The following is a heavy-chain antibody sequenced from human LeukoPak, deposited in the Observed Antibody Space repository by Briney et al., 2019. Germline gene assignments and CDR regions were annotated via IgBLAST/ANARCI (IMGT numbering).Heavy chain of an antibody. D-gene: IGHD1-7*01. CDR1: GVTFSTYA. V-gene: IGHV3-23*01. Sequence: GGSLRLSCAASGVTFSTYAMSWVRQAPGKGLEWVSAIAGTGGNTYYADSVKGRFTISRDNSKNTLYLQLNSLSAGDTAVYYCARDPATITGTNRFDYWGQGTLVTVSS. J-gene: IGHJ4*02. CDR3: ARDPATITGTNRFDY. CDR2: IAGTGGNT.